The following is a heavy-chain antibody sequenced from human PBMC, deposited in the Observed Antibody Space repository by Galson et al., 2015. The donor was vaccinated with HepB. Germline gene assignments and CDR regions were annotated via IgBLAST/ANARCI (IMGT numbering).Heavy chain of an antibody. Sequence: SLRLSCAASGFTFSSYSMNWVRQAPGKGLEWVSYISSSSSTIYYADSVKGRFTISRDNAKNSLYLQMNSLRAEDTAVYYCARGTCSSTSCYELYYYYYMDVWGKGTTVTVSS. CDR2: ISSSSSTI. V-gene: IGHV3-48*01. CDR1: GFTFSSYS. D-gene: IGHD2-2*01. J-gene: IGHJ6*03. CDR3: ARGTCSSTSCYELYYYYYMDV.